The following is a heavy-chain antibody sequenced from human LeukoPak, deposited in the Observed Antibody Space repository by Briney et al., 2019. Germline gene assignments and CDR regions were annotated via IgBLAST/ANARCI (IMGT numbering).Heavy chain of an antibody. CDR1: GGSISSSSYY. CDR2: IYYSGST. V-gene: IGHV4-39*01. Sequence: SETLSLTCTVSGGSISSSSYYWGWIRQPPGKGLEWIGSIYYSGSTYYNPSLKSRVTISVDTSKNQFSLKLSSVTAADTAVYYCARHVLEWSPGHYYMDVWGKGTTVTVSS. D-gene: IGHD3-3*01. CDR3: ARHVLEWSPGHYYMDV. J-gene: IGHJ6*03.